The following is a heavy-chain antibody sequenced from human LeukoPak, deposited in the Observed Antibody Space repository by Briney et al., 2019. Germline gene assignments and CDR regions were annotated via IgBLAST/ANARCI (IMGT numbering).Heavy chain of an antibody. J-gene: IGHJ3*02. V-gene: IGHV3-7*01. CDR1: GLSFSSYW. Sequence: GGSLRLSCAASGLSFSSYWMAWVRQAPGKGLEWVANIKQDGSETYYVDSLKGRFTISRDNAKNSLYLQMNSLRAEDTAVYYCARDRPLWFGELLDAFDIWGQGTMVTVSS. CDR2: IKQDGSET. CDR3: ARDRPLWFGELLDAFDI. D-gene: IGHD3-10*01.